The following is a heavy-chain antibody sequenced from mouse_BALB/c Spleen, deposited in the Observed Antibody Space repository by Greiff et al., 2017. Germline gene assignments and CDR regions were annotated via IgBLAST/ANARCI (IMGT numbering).Heavy chain of an antibody. CDR2: IRNKANGYTT. J-gene: IGHJ2*01. V-gene: IGHV7-3*02. CDR1: GFTFTDYY. CDR3: ARDRTYCFDY. Sequence: DVQLVESGGGLVQPGGSLRLSCATSGFTFTDYYMSWVRQPPGKALEWLGFIRNKANGYTTEYSASVKGRFTISRDNTQSILYLKMNTLRAEDSATYYCARDRTYCFDYWGQGTTLTVSS.